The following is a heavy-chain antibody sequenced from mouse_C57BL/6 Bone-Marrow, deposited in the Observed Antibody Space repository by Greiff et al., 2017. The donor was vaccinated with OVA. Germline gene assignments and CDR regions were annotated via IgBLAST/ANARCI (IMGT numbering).Heavy chain of an antibody. D-gene: IGHD1-1*01. Sequence: EVKLVESGGDLVKPGGSLKLSCAASGFTFSSYGMSWVRQTPDKRLEWVATISRGGSYTYYPDSVKGRFTISRDNAKNTLYLQMSSLKSEDTAMYYCVITTVVAPFAYWGQGTLVTVSA. CDR1: GFTFSSYG. J-gene: IGHJ3*01. CDR3: VITTVVAPFAY. V-gene: IGHV5-6*01. CDR2: ISRGGSYT.